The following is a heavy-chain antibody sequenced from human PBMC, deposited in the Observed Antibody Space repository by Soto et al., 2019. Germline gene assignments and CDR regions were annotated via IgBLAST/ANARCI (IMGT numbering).Heavy chain of an antibody. V-gene: IGHV4-34*01. CDR1: AGSFSHYY. CDR3: ARGGSSDWQVPLDI. CDR2: IKHSGSS. Sequence: SETLSLTCAVYAGSFSHYYWNWIRQSPVKGLEWIGKIKHSGSSNYNPSLRSRVSIPVDMSKNQFSLRLTSVTAADTAVYYCARGGSSDWQVPLDIWGQGTMVTVSS. D-gene: IGHD6-19*01. J-gene: IGHJ3*02.